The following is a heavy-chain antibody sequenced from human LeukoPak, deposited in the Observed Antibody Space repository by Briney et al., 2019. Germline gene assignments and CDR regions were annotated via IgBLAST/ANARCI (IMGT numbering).Heavy chain of an antibody. CDR1: GFTFNSYA. CDR3: AKEGGRGWDLSYFDY. V-gene: IGHV3-23*01. CDR2: ISGSGGST. Sequence: GGSLRLSCAASGFTFNSYAMSWVRQAPGKGLEWVSAISGSGGSTYYADSVKGRFTISRDNSKNTLYLQMNSLRAEDTAVYYCAKEGGRGWDLSYFDYWGQGTLVTVSS. J-gene: IGHJ4*02. D-gene: IGHD6-19*01.